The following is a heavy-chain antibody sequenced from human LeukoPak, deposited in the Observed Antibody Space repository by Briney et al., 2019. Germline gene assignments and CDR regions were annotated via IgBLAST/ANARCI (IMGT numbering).Heavy chain of an antibody. CDR1: GFTFSSYG. J-gene: IGHJ4*02. CDR2: ISGSGGST. CDR3: AKGDRPNFDY. Sequence: GGSLRLSCAASGFTFSSYGMSWVRQAPGKGLEWVSAISGSGGSTYYADPVKGRFTISRDNSKNTLYLQMNSLRAEDTAVYYCAKGDRPNFDYWGQGTLVTVSS. V-gene: IGHV3-23*01.